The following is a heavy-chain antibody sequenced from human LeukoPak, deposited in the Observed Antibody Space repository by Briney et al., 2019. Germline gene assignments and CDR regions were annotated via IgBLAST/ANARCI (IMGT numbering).Heavy chain of an antibody. CDR1: GYTFTSYY. J-gene: IGHJ4*02. CDR3: ARALNPPHYYYGSGSYLTPFDY. CDR2: INPNSGGT. V-gene: IGHV1-2*02. Sequence: GASVKVSCKASGYTFTSYYMHWVRQAPGQGLEWMGWINPNSGGTNYAQKFQGRVTMTRDTSISTAYMELSRLRSDDTAVYYCARALNPPHYYYGSGSYLTPFDYWGQGTLVTVSS. D-gene: IGHD3-10*01.